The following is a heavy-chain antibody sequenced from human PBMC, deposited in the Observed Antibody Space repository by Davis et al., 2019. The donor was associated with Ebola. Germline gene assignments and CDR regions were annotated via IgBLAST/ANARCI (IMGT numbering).Heavy chain of an antibody. Sequence: MPSETLSLTCTVSGGSISSGGYSWSSICQHTGKGLEWIGYIYYSGSTYYSPSLDSRVTISVDTSKNQFSIKLSSVTAADTAIYYCARDIKTLGQGTLVTVSS. V-gene: IGHV4-31*03. J-gene: IGHJ5*02. CDR3: ARDIKT. CDR1: GGSISSGGYS. CDR2: IYYSGST.